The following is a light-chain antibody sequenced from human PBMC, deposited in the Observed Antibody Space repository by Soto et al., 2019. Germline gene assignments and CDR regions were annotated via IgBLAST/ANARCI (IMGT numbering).Light chain of an antibody. Sequence: QSALTQPASVSGSPGQSITISCTGTSSDVGGYNSVSWYQQHPGKAPKLMIYEVSNRPSGVSDRFSGSKSGNTASLTSSGLQAEDEAYYYCYSYTRASTWVFGGGTQLTVL. CDR3: YSYTRASTWV. CDR1: SSDVGGYNS. CDR2: EVS. V-gene: IGLV2-14*01. J-gene: IGLJ3*02.